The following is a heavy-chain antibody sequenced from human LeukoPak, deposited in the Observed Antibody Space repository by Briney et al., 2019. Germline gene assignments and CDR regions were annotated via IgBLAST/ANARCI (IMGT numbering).Heavy chain of an antibody. V-gene: IGHV3-74*01. Sequence: PGGSLRLSCAASGFTFSTYEMNWVRQAPGKGLMWVSRINTDGSGTTYADSVRGRFTISRDNAETTLYLQMSSLRAEDTAVYYCARSVPWQAAFDIWGQGTMVTVSS. CDR3: ARSVPWQAAFDI. CDR1: GFTFSTYE. J-gene: IGHJ3*02. CDR2: INTDGSGT.